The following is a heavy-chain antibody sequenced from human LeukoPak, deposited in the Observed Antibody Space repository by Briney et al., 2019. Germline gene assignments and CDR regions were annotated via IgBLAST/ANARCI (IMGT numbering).Heavy chain of an antibody. CDR1: GGSISSYY. CDR2: IYTSGST. J-gene: IGHJ6*03. CDR3: ARHVIHYYMDV. V-gene: IGHV4-4*09. Sequence: SETLSLTCTVSGGSISSYYWSWIRQPPGKGLEWIGYIYTSGSTNYNPSLKSRVTISVDTSKNQFSLKLSSVTAADTAVYYCARHVIHYYMDVWGKGTTVTVSS.